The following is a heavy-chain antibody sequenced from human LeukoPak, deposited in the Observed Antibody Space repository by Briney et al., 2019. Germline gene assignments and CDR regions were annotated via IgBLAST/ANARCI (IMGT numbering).Heavy chain of an antibody. Sequence: SETLSLTCTVSGGSISSSSYYWGWIRQSPGKGLEWIGSIHYSGSTYYNPSLKSRVTISIDTSENQFSLKLSSVTAADTAVYYCARQRSSPLNPHFDYWGQGTLVTVSS. V-gene: IGHV4-39*01. CDR1: GGSISSSSYY. J-gene: IGHJ4*02. CDR3: ARQRSSPLNPHFDY. CDR2: IHYSGST. D-gene: IGHD6-13*01.